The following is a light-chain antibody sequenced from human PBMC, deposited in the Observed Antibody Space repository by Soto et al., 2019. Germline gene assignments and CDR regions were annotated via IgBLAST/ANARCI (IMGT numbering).Light chain of an antibody. CDR2: EIS. Sequence: EIVLTQYPATLSLSPGERATLSCRASQSVNSDLAWFQQKPGQAPRLLIYEISNRATGIPASLSGSSSGTFFPLTISRLAPEYSALYYCQQRSNPITFGHGTRLEIK. V-gene: IGKV3-11*01. CDR3: QQRSNPIT. CDR1: QSVNSD. J-gene: IGKJ5*01.